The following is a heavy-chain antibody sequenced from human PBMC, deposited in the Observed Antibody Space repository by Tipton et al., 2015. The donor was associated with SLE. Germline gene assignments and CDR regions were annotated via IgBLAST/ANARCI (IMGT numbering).Heavy chain of an antibody. Sequence: SGFTYSGYAMHWVRQAPGKGLEWVAFIRADGSNKDYADSVKGRFTISRDNSKNTLYLQMNSLRAEDTAVYYCAKPVGYSGYDSWDYWGQGTLVTVSS. CDR2: IRADGSNK. D-gene: IGHD5-12*01. CDR1: GFTYSGYA. J-gene: IGHJ4*02. CDR3: AKPVGYSGYDSWDY. V-gene: IGHV3-30*02.